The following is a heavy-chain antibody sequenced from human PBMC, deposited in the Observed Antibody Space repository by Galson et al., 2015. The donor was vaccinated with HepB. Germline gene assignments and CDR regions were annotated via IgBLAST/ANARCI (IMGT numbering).Heavy chain of an antibody. CDR1: GFSVYSYY. V-gene: IGHV3-53*05. CDR3: AQLGPGY. CDR2: IYSSSSST. Sequence: SLRLSCAASGFSVYSYYINWVRQAPGKGLEWVSLIYSSSSSTNYADFVRGRFTISRDTSKNTVYLQMSSLRADDTAIYYCAQLGPGYWGRGALVTVSS. D-gene: IGHD7-27*01. J-gene: IGHJ4*02.